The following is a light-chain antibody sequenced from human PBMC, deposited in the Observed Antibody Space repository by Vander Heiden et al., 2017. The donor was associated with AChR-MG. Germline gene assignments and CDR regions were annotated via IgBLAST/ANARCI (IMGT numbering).Light chain of an antibody. CDR1: RSNIENHF. V-gene: IGLV1-51*01. J-gene: IGLJ2*01. CDR2: DND. Sequence: QSVLTQPPSVSAAPVQRVTISCSGGRSNIENHFVSWYQQHPPAAPKLLIYDNDKRPSGIPDRFSGSKSATSATLDITGLQPGDEADYYCGAWDSSLTGVVFGGGTKLTVL. CDR3: GAWDSSLTGVV.